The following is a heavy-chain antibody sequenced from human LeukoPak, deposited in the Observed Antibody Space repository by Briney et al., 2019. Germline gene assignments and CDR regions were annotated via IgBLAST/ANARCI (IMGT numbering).Heavy chain of an antibody. CDR2: IYXXATS. V-gene: IGHV4-39*02. J-gene: IGHJ4*02. D-gene: IGHD6-19*01. Sequence: SETLSLICTASGDSITRPGLCXXWIRQPPGXXXXXXGTIYXXATSYYNSXXKSRVSISIDTSYNNFSLRLSSVTAADTAVYYCAVGFSSGWSGPIDYWGQGALVTVSS. CDR1: GDSITRPGLC. CDR3: AVGFSSGWSGPIDY.